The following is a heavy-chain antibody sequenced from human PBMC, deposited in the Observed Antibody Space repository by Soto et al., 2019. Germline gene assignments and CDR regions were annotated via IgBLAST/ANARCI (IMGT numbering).Heavy chain of an antibody. CDR2: ISSSGSTI. V-gene: IGHV3-11*01. Sequence: QVQLVESGGGLVKPGGSLRLSCAASGFTFSDYYMSWIRQAPGKGLEWVSYISSSGSTIYYADSVKGRFTISRDNAKNSLYLQMNSLRAEVTAVYYCARAGSFSITIFGLVIRYFDLWGRGTLVTVSS. CDR3: ARAGSFSITIFGLVIRYFDL. J-gene: IGHJ2*01. CDR1: GFTFSDYY. D-gene: IGHD3-3*01.